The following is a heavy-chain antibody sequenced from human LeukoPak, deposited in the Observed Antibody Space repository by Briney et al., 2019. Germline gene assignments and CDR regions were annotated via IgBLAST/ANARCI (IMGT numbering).Heavy chain of an antibody. V-gene: IGHV3-23*01. CDR3: AKQYYNFWSGWVN. Sequence: GGSLRLSCAASGFTFSSYAMSWVRQAPGKGLEWVSGISGSGGSTYYADSVKGRFTISRDNSRNTLYLQMNSLRVEDTAVYYCAKQYYNFWSGWVNWGQGTLVTVSS. CDR2: ISGSGGST. CDR1: GFTFSSYA. J-gene: IGHJ4*02. D-gene: IGHD3-3*01.